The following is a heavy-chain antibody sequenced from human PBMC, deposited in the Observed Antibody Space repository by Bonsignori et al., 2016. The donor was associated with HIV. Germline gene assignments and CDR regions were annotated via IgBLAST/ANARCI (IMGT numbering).Heavy chain of an antibody. CDR1: GYSFPNYF. D-gene: IGHD5-24*01. J-gene: IGHJ2*01. CDR2: IYPEDSDT. CDR3: ARQGGREMATLTS. Sequence: EVQLVQSGGEVKQPGESLKISCKGSGYSFPNYFIAWVRQMPGRGLEWMGIIYPEDSDTRYNPSFQGRITMSADMSSSTAFLQWSSLEASDTAIYYCARQGGREMATLTSWGR. V-gene: IGHV5-51*06.